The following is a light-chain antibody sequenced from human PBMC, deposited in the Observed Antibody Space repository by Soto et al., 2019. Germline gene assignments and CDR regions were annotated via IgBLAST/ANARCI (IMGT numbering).Light chain of an antibody. CDR1: QSITSD. Sequence: DIQMTQSPSFLSASVGDRVTITCRASQSITSDLNWYQQRPGKAPKLLIYAASNLQSGVPSRFSGSGSGTDFTLTISSLQPEDFATYFSQESYSTTYTLGQGTKLEIK. CDR3: QESYSTTYT. V-gene: IGKV1-39*01. J-gene: IGKJ2*01. CDR2: AAS.